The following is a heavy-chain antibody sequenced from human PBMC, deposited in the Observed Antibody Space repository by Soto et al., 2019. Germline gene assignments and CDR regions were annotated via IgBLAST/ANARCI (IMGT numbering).Heavy chain of an antibody. CDR2: ISAYNGNT. D-gene: IGHD5-12*01. J-gene: IGHJ4*02. CDR3: ARVRRGYSGYDSDY. Sequence: ASVKVSCKASGYTFTSYGVSWVRQAPGQGLEWMGWISAYNGNTNYAQKLQGRVTVTTDTSTSTAYMELRSLRSDDTAVYYCARVRRGYSGYDSDYWGQGTLVTVSS. V-gene: IGHV1-18*01. CDR1: GYTFTSYG.